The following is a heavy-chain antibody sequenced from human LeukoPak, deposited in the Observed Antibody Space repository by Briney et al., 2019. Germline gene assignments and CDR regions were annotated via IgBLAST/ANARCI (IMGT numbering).Heavy chain of an antibody. CDR2: INYSGST. CDR1: GGSIITYY. CDR3: ARPARYCSGGSCWDY. J-gene: IGHJ4*02. Sequence: PSETLSLPFTVPGGSIITYYWSWIRQPPGKGLEWIGYINYSGSTNYNPSLKSRVTISVDTSKNQSSLKLTSVTAADTAIYYCARPARYCSGGSCWDYWGQGTLVTVS. D-gene: IGHD2-15*01. V-gene: IGHV4-59*01.